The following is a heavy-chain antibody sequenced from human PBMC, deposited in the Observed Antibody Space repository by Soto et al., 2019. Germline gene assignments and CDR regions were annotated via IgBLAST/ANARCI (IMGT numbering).Heavy chain of an antibody. V-gene: IGHV3-15*01. Sequence: EVQLVESGGGLVKPGGSLRLSCAASGFTFSNAWMSWVCQAPGKGLEWVGRIKSKTDGGTTDYAAPVKGRFTISRDDSKNTLYLQMNSLKTEDTAVYYCTTDDLPYDDYYMDVWGKGTTVTVSS. D-gene: IGHD3-22*01. CDR2: IKSKTDGGTT. J-gene: IGHJ6*03. CDR3: TTDDLPYDDYYMDV. CDR1: GFTFSNAW.